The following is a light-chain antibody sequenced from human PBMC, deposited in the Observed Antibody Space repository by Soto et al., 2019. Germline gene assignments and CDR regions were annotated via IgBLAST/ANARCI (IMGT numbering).Light chain of an antibody. CDR1: QSVSSSY. J-gene: IGKJ2*01. CDR3: QQYGSYPMYT. V-gene: IGKV3-20*01. CDR2: GES. Sequence: EIVLTQSPGTLSLSPGERATLSCRASQSVSSSYLAWYQQKPGQAPRLLIYGESSRATGIPDRFSGSGSGTDFTLTISRLEPEDFAVYYCQQYGSYPMYTFGQGTKLEIK.